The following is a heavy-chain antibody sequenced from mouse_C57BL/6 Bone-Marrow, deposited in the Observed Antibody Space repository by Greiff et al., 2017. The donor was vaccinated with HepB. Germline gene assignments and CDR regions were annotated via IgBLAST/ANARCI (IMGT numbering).Heavy chain of an antibody. CDR3: ARAYGNYPSYYYAMDY. D-gene: IGHD2-10*02. CDR2: IDPSDSYT. CDR1: GYTFTSYW. Sequence: QVQLQQPGAELVMPGASLKLSCKASGYTFTSYWMHWVKQRPGQGLEWIGEIDPSDSYTNYNQKFKGKSTLTVDKSSSTAYMQLSSLTSEDSAVYYCARAYGNYPSYYYAMDYWGQGTSVTVSS. J-gene: IGHJ4*01. V-gene: IGHV1-69*01.